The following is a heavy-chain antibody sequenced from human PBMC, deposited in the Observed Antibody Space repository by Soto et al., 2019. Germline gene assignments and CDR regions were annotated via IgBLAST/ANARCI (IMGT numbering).Heavy chain of an antibody. CDR3: ARRITIFGVVIIKIFWFDP. D-gene: IGHD3-3*01. Sequence: PSETLSLTCAVYGGSFSGYYWSWIRQPPGKGLEWIGEINHSGSTNYNPSLKSRVTISVDTSKNQFSLKLSSVTAADTAVHYCARRITIFGVVIIKIFWFDPWGQGTLVTVSS. J-gene: IGHJ5*02. V-gene: IGHV4-34*01. CDR1: GGSFSGYY. CDR2: INHSGST.